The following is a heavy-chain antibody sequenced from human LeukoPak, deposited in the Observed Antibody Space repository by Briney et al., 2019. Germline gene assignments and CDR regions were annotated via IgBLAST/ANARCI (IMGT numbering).Heavy chain of an antibody. J-gene: IGHJ4*02. CDR2: ISYDGSNK. V-gene: IGHV3-30*03. D-gene: IGHD6-13*01. CDR1: GFTFSSYG. CDR3: ARVWVAAIDY. Sequence: GGSLRLSCAASGFTFSSYGMHWVRQAPGKGLEWVAVISYDGSNKYYADSVKGRFTISRDNSKNTLYLQMNSLRAEDTAVYYCARVWVAAIDYWGQGTLVTVSS.